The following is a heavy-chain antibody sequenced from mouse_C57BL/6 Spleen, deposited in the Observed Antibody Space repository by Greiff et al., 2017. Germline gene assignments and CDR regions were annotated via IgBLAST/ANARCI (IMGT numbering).Heavy chain of an antibody. D-gene: IGHD1-1*01. Sequence: VKLQESGPELVKPGASVKISCKASGYAFSSSWMNWVKQRPGKGLEWIGRIYPGDGDTNYNGKFKGKATLTADKSSSTAYMQLSSLTSEDSAVYFCASNYGMDYWGQGTSVTVSS. CDR1: GYAFSSSW. CDR2: IYPGDGDT. CDR3: ASNYGMDY. V-gene: IGHV1-82*01. J-gene: IGHJ4*01.